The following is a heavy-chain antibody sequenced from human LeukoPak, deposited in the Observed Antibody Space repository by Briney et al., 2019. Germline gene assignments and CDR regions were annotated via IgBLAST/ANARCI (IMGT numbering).Heavy chain of an antibody. D-gene: IGHD5-18*01. V-gene: IGHV4-31*03. CDR2: IYYSGST. CDR3: ARDGAGYSYGYYYYYGMDV. Sequence: SETLSLTCTVSGGSISSGGYYWSWIRQHPGKGLEWIGYIYYSGSTYYNPSLKSRVTISVDTSKNQFSLKLSSVTAADTAVYYCARDGAGYSYGYYYYYGMDVWGQGTTVTVSS. CDR1: GGSISSGGYY. J-gene: IGHJ6*02.